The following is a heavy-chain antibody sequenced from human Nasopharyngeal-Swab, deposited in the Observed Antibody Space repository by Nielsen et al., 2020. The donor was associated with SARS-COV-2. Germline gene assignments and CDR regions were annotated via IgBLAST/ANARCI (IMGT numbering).Heavy chain of an antibody. CDR3: ARDVGDYYDSSSTFDY. J-gene: IGHJ4*02. Sequence: WIRQPPGKGLVWVSRINSDGSSTSYADSVKGRFTIPRDNAKNTLYLQMNSLRAEDTAVYYCARDVGDYYDSSSTFDYWGQGTLVTVSS. CDR2: INSDGSST. D-gene: IGHD3-22*01. V-gene: IGHV3-74*01.